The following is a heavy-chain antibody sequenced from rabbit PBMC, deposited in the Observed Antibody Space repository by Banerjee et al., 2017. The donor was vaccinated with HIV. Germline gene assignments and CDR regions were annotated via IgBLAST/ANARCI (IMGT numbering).Heavy chain of an antibody. Sequence: QSLEESGGDLVKPGASLTLTCTASGFSFSSGYYMCWVRQAPGKGLEWIACIYAGSSGSTWYANWAKGRFTISKTSSTTVTLQMTSLTAADTATYFCARSYYIGDYVGYGYGTYFVLWGPGTLVTVS. V-gene: IGHV1S40*01. CDR3: ARSYYIGDYVGYGYGTYFVL. CDR2: IYAGSSGST. J-gene: IGHJ4*01. CDR1: GFSFSSGYY. D-gene: IGHD6-1*01.